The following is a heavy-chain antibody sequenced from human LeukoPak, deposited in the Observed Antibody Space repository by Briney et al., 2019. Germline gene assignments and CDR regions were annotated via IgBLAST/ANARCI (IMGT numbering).Heavy chain of an antibody. CDR3: ARASRIVATIRFGGRFDP. D-gene: IGHD5-12*01. J-gene: IGHJ5*02. CDR2: INPSGGST. V-gene: IGHV1-46*01. Sequence: GASVKVSCKASGYTFTSYYMHWVRQAPGQGLEWMGIINPSGGSTNYAQKFQGRVTMTRDTSTSTVYMELSSLRSEDTAVYYCARASRIVATIRFGGRFDPWGQGTLVTVSS. CDR1: GYTFTSYY.